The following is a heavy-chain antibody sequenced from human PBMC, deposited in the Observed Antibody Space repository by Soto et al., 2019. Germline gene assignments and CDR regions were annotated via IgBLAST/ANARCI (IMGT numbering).Heavy chain of an antibody. J-gene: IGHJ4*02. CDR2: VYNSGST. V-gene: IGHV4-59*01. CDR1: GGSISSNY. D-gene: IGHD6-13*01. CDR3: ARYRREAVAGYTLDN. Sequence: SETLSLTCTVSGGSISSNYWTWIRQPPGKGLEWIGYVYNSGSTNHNPSLKSRVTISEDTSKSQFSLKVNSMTAADTAVYYCARYRREAVAGYTLDNWGQGILVTVSS.